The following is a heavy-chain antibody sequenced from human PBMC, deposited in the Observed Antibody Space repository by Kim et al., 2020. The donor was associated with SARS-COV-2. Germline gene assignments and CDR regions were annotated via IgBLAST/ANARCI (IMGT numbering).Heavy chain of an antibody. CDR3: ARSSLLDFDY. V-gene: IGHV1-2*02. D-gene: IGHD3-16*02. Sequence: TTYAKKCECRVTMTRDTSISTVYVELTSLRSDDTAVYYCARSSLLDFDYWGQGTLVTVSS. CDR2: T. J-gene: IGHJ4*02.